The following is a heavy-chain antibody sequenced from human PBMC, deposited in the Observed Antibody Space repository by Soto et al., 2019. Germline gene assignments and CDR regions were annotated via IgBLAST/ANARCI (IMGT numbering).Heavy chain of an antibody. V-gene: IGHV3-23*01. Sequence: GGSLRLSCAASGFTFSSYAMSWVRQAPGKGLEWVSAISGSGGSTYYADSVKGRFTISRDNSKNTLYLQMNSLRAEDTAVYYCAKFATSVVPAALFLDYWGQGTLVTVSS. CDR2: ISGSGGST. CDR1: GFTFSSYA. CDR3: AKFATSVVPAALFLDY. D-gene: IGHD2-2*01. J-gene: IGHJ4*02.